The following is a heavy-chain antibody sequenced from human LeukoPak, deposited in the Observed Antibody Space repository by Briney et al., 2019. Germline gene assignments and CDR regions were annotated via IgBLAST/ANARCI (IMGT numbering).Heavy chain of an antibody. CDR2: IYYSGST. Sequence: SETLSLTCAVSGGSISSGGYSWSWIRQPPGKGLEWIGYIYYSGSTYYNPSLKSRVTISVDTSKNQFSLKLSSVTAADTAVYYCAREGYYDSRGVFDYWGQGTLVTVSS. D-gene: IGHD3-22*01. V-gene: IGHV4-31*11. CDR3: AREGYYDSRGVFDY. J-gene: IGHJ4*02. CDR1: GGSISSGGYS.